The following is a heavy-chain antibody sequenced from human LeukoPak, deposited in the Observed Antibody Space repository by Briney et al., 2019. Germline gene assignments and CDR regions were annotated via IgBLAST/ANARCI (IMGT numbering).Heavy chain of an antibody. CDR1: GYTFTNYD. V-gene: IGHV1-8*01. D-gene: IGHD6-6*01. CDR2: VNPNSGRT. J-gene: IGHJ3*02. Sequence: ASVKVSCKASGYTFTNYDITWVWQATGQGLEWMGWVNPNSGRTNYEQNFRGRLTLTRDTSISTAYMELSSLRSEDTAVYYCASGGGTARRGGHRSDIWGQGTMVTVSS. CDR3: ASGGGTARRGGHRSDI.